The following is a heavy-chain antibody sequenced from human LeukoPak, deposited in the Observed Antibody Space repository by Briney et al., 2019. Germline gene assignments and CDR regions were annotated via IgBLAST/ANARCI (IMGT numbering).Heavy chain of an antibody. D-gene: IGHD6-13*01. CDR1: GGSISSYY. Sequence: SETLSLTCTVSGGSISSYYWSWIRQPAGKGLEWIGRIYTSGSTNYNPSLKSRVTMSVDTSKNQFSLKLSSVTAADTAVYYCARAGIAAAGRDYYYYMDVWGKGTTVIVSS. CDR3: ARAGIAAAGRDYYYYMDV. J-gene: IGHJ6*03. CDR2: IYTSGST. V-gene: IGHV4-4*07.